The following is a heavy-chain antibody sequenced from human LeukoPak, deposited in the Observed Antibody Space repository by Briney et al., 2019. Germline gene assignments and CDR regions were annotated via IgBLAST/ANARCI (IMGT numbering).Heavy chain of an antibody. J-gene: IGHJ4*02. CDR3: AREDSGATYYFDN. CDR2: IIPIFGTA. CDR1: GGTFSSYA. V-gene: IGHV1-69*05. Sequence: SVKVSCKASGGTFSSYAISWVRQAPGQGLEWMGGIIPIFGTANYAQKFQGRVTVTRDTSTSTVYMELSSLISEDTAVYYCAREDSGATYYFDNWGQGTLVTVSS. D-gene: IGHD1-26*01.